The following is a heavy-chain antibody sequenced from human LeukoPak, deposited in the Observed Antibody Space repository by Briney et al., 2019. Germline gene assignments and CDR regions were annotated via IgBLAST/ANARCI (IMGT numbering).Heavy chain of an antibody. V-gene: IGHV3-9*01. Sequence: GRSLRLSCAASGFTFDDYAMHWVRQAPGKGLEGVSGISWNSGSIGYADSVKGRFTISRDNAKNSLYLQMNSLRAEDTALYYCSARPSSWSGAAFDIWGQGTMVTVSS. J-gene: IGHJ3*02. CDR3: SARPSSWSGAAFDI. CDR1: GFTFDDYA. D-gene: IGHD2-15*01. CDR2: ISWNSGSI.